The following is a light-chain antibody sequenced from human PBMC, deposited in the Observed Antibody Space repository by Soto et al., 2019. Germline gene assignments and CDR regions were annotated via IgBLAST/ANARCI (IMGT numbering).Light chain of an antibody. CDR3: QQYGSSPKT. CDR1: QSVSSSY. J-gene: IGKJ1*01. Sequence: EIVLTQSPGTLSLSPGERATLSCRASQSVSSSYLAWYQQKPGQAPRLLIYGASSRATGIPDRFSGSGSGTDVPLTISRLESEDFAVYYCQQYGSSPKTFGQGTKVEIK. CDR2: GAS. V-gene: IGKV3-20*01.